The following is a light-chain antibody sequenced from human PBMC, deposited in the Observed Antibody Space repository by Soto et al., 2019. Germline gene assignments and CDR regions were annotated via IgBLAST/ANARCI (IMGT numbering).Light chain of an antibody. J-gene: IGKJ4*01. Sequence: EIVLTQSPGTLSLSPGERATLSCRASQRVDDSHLAWYQLRPGQAPRLLIYVASTRATGIPDRFSGSGSGTHFSLTIRGLKPEDFAVYYCQQYVSLPRTFGGGTKVDIK. CDR1: QRVDDSH. V-gene: IGKV3-20*01. CDR2: VAS. CDR3: QQYVSLPRT.